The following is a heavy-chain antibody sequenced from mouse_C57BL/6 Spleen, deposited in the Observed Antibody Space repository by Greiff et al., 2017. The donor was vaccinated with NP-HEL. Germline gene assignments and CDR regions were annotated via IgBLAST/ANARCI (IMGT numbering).Heavy chain of an antibody. CDR3: ARSGEYGDY. V-gene: IGHV1-61*01. CDR2: IYPSDSET. CDR1: GYTFTSYW. Sequence: QVQLQQPGAELVRPGSSVKLSCKASGYTFTSYWMDWVKQRPGQGLEWIGNIYPSDSETHYNQKFKDKATLTVDKSSSTAYMQLSSLTSEDSAVYYCARSGEYGDYWGQGTTLTVSS. D-gene: IGHD5-1*01. J-gene: IGHJ2*01.